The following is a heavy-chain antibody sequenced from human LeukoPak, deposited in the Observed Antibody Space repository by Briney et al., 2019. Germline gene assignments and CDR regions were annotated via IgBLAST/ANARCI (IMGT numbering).Heavy chain of an antibody. CDR1: GYTFTGYY. Sequence: ASVKVSCKASGYTFTGYYMHWVRQAPGQGLEWMGWINPNSGGTNYAQKFQGRVTMTRDTSISTAYMELSRLRSDDTAVYYCARGGRSIVVVPAATSPPPDYWGQGTLVTVSS. V-gene: IGHV1-2*02. J-gene: IGHJ4*02. CDR2: INPNSGGT. CDR3: ARGGRSIVVVPAATSPPPDY. D-gene: IGHD2-2*01.